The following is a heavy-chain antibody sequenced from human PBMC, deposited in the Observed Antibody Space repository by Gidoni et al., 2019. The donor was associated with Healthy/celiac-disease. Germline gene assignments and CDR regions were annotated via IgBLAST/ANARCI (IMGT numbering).Heavy chain of an antibody. J-gene: IGHJ4*02. CDR3: ARVGSSGYYSIYLDY. CDR1: GFSFSDYY. D-gene: IGHD3-22*01. CDR2: ISSSGSTI. Sequence: QVQLVESGGGLVKPGGSMRLSCVASGFSFSDYYMSWVRQAPGKGLEWVSYISSSGSTIYYADSVKGLFTISRDNAKNSLYLQMNSLRAEDTAVYYCARVGSSGYYSIYLDYWGQGTLVTVSS. V-gene: IGHV3-11*01.